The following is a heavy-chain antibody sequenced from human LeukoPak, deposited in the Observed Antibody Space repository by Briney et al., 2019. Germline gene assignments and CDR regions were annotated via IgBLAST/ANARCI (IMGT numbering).Heavy chain of an antibody. CDR3: ARDYYGDYVFDY. V-gene: IGHV3-48*02. Sequence: GGSLRLSCAASGFTLSSYSMNWVRQAPGKGLEWVSYISSSSSTIYYADSVKGRFTISRDNAKNSMYLQMNSLRDEDTGVYYCARDYYGDYVFDYWGQGTLVTVSS. D-gene: IGHD4-17*01. J-gene: IGHJ4*02. CDR2: ISSSSSTI. CDR1: GFTLSSYS.